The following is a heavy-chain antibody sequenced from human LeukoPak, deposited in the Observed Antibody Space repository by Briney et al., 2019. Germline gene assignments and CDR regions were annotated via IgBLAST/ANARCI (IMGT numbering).Heavy chain of an antibody. V-gene: IGHV1-2*02. D-gene: IGHD4-11*01. CDR2: INPKRGVT. CDR3: ARGVAVTDRARFFDY. CDR1: GYTFTDYY. J-gene: IGHJ4*02. Sequence: GASVKVSCKASGYTFTDYYVHWVRQAPRQGLEWMGWINPKRGVTNSAQKFQGRVTMTRDTSISTIYMELRSLISDDTAAYYCARGVAVTDRARFFDYWGQGTLVTVSS.